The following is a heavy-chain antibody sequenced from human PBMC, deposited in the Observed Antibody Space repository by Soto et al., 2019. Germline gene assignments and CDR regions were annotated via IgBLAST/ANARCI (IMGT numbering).Heavy chain of an antibody. J-gene: IGHJ4*02. V-gene: IGHV1-69*13. CDR3: ARGTYYYDSNGHHTYGFDY. Sequence: SLNVSCKASGGTFSSYAISWVRQAPGQGLEWMGGIIPIFGTANYAQKFQGRVTITADESTSTAYMELSSLRSEDTAVYYCARGTYYYDSNGHHTYGFDYWGQGTLVTVSS. D-gene: IGHD3-22*01. CDR2: IIPIFGTA. CDR1: GGTFSSYA.